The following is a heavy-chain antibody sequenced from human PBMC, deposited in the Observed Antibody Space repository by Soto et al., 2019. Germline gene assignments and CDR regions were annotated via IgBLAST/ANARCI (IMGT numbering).Heavy chain of an antibody. V-gene: IGHV3-7*03. J-gene: IGHJ6*02. D-gene: IGHD5-18*01. Sequence: QPGGSLRLYCAASGFTFSSYWMSWVRQAPGKGLEWVANIKQDGSEKYYVDSVKGRFTISRDNAKNSLYLQMNSLRAEDTAVYYCARSTAMVDYYYYYGMDVWGQGTTVTVSS. CDR1: GFTFSSYW. CDR2: IKQDGSEK. CDR3: ARSTAMVDYYYYYGMDV.